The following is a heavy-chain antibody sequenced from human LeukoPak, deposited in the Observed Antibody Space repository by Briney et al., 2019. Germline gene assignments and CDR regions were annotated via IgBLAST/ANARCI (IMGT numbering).Heavy chain of an antibody. CDR2: INPISGGT. D-gene: IGHD1-26*01. CDR3: ASLGATTIHYYGMDV. V-gene: IGHV1-2*02. J-gene: IGHJ6*02. Sequence: ASVKVSCKASGYTFTDYYLHWVRQAPGQGLEWMGWINPISGGTNYAQKFQGSVTMTRDASITTVYMELSSLRPDDTAVYYCASLGATTIHYYGMDVWGQGTTVTVSS. CDR1: GYTFTDYY.